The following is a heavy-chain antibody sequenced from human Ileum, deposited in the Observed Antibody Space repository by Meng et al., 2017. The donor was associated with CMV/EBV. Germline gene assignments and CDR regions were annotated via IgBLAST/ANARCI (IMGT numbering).Heavy chain of an antibody. CDR1: FSCYY. Sequence: FSCYYWSWIRQPPGKGLEWIGEINHSGSTNYNPSLKSRVTISVDTSKNQFSLKLSSVTAADTAVYYCASRVFIVVVPAAISYNWFDPWGQGTLVTVSS. CDR2: INHSGST. J-gene: IGHJ5*02. V-gene: IGHV4-34*01. D-gene: IGHD2-2*01. CDR3: ASRVFIVVVPAAISYNWFDP.